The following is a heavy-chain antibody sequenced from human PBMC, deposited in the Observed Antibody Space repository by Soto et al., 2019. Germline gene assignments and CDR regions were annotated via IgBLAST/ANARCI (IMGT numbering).Heavy chain of an antibody. V-gene: IGHV1-69*13. J-gene: IGHJ6*02. Sequence: SVKVSCKASGGTFSSYAISWVRQAPGQGLEWMGGIIPIFGTANYAQKFQGRVTITADESTSTAYMELSSLRSEDTAVYYCARGKACIAVAGQYYYYYGMDVWGQGTTVTVSS. CDR1: GGTFSSYA. CDR2: IIPIFGTA. CDR3: ARGKACIAVAGQYYYYYGMDV. D-gene: IGHD6-19*01.